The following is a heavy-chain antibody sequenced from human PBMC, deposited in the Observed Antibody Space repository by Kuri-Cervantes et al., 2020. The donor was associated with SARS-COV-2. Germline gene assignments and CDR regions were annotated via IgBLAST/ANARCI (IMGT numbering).Heavy chain of an antibody. CDR2: INPNSGGT. D-gene: IGHD6-13*01. CDR1: GYTFSSYS. Sequence: ASVKVSCKDSGYTFSSYSISWVRQAPGQGLEWMGWINPNSGGTNYAQKFQGWVTMTRDTSISTAYMELSRLRSDDTAVYYCARGGISSWDNWFDPWGQGTLVTVSS. V-gene: IGHV1-2*04. J-gene: IGHJ5*02. CDR3: ARGGISSWDNWFDP.